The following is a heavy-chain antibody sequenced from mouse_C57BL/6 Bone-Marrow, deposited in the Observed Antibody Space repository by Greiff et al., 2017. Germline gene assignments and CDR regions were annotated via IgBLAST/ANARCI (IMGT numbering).Heavy chain of an antibody. J-gene: IGHJ3*01. CDR3: ARELDMYGSSLAWFAY. Sequence: QVQLQQPGAELVKPGASVKMSCKASGYTFTSYWITWVKQRPGQGLEWIGDIYPGSGSTNYNEKFKSKATLTVDTSSSTAYMQLSSLTSEDSAVXDFARELDMYGSSLAWFAYWGQGTLVTVSA. D-gene: IGHD1-1*01. CDR1: GYTFTSYW. CDR2: IYPGSGST. V-gene: IGHV1-55*01.